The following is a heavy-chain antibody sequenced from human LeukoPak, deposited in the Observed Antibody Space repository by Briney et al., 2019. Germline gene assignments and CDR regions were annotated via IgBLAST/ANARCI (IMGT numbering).Heavy chain of an antibody. V-gene: IGHV4-31*03. J-gene: IGHJ4*02. CDR1: GGSISSGGYY. Sequence: NPSETLSLTCTVSGGSISSGGYYWSWIRQHPGKGLEWIGYIYYSGSTYYNPSLKSRVTISVDTSKNQFSLKLSSVTAADTAVYYCARDGGSSGYTDYWGQGTLVTVSS. D-gene: IGHD3-22*01. CDR3: ARDGGSSGYTDY. CDR2: IYYSGST.